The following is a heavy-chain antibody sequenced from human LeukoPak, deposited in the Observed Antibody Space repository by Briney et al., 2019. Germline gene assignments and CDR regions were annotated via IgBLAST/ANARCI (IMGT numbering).Heavy chain of an antibody. V-gene: IGHV1-69*05. J-gene: IGHJ5*02. D-gene: IGHD3-22*01. CDR1: GGTFSSYA. Sequence: VASVTVSCKASGGTFSSYAISWVRQAPGQGLEWMGGIIPIFGTANYAQKFQGRVTITTDESTSTAYMELSSLRSEDTAVYYCARTPSSGYYLSWFDPWGQGTLVTVSS. CDR2: IIPIFGTA. CDR3: ARTPSSGYYLSWFDP.